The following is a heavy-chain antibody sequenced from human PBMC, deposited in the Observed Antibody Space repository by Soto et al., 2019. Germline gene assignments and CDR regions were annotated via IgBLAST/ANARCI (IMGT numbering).Heavy chain of an antibody. J-gene: IGHJ4*02. CDR2: ISDSAERI. Sequence: HPGGSLRLSCAASGFTFSSYAMHWVRQAPGEGLEWVSAISDSAERIFYVDSVKGRFTISRDNSKNKLYLQMDSLRAEDTAVYYCVTLALGKFDYWGQGNLVTVSS. CDR3: VTLALGKFDY. D-gene: IGHD1-26*01. CDR1: GFTFSSYA. V-gene: IGHV3-23*01.